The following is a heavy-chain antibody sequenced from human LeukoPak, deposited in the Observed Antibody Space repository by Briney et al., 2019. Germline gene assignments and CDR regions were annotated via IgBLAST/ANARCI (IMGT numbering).Heavy chain of an antibody. J-gene: IGHJ5*02. CDR3: ARGVGWFDP. V-gene: IGHV4-39*07. CDR1: GGSISSSSYY. CDR2: IYYSGST. Sequence: SETLSLTCTVSGGSISSSSYYWGWIRQPPGKGLEWIGSIYYSGSTYYNPSLKSRVTISVDTSKNQFSLRLSSVTAADTAVYYCARGVGWFDPWGQGTLVTVSS.